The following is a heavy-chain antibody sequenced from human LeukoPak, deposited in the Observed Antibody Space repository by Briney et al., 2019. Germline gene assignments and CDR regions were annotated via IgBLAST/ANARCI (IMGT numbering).Heavy chain of an antibody. CDR3: ARKARAIQLWFPGFDY. J-gene: IGHJ4*02. Sequence: GGSLRLSCAASGFTFSTYSMNWVRQAPGKGLEWVSSISSSSTYIYYADSVKGRFTISRDNSKNTLYLQMNSLRAEDTAVYYCARKARAIQLWFPGFDYWGQGTLVTVSS. CDR1: GFTFSTYS. CDR2: ISSSSTYI. V-gene: IGHV3-21*01. D-gene: IGHD5-18*01.